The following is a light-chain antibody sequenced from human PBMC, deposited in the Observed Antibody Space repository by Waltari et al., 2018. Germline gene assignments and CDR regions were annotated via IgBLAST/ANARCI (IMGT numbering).Light chain of an antibody. J-gene: IGKJ3*01. Sequence: EIVLTQSPGILSLSPGERATLSCRASQTVSSAYLAWYQQKPGLAPRLVIYDSSSRATDIPDRFSGSGSVTDFTLTISRLEPEDFAVYYCQHYGTPPFTFGPGTRVEI. V-gene: IGKV3-20*01. CDR3: QHYGTPPFT. CDR1: QTVSSAY. CDR2: DSS.